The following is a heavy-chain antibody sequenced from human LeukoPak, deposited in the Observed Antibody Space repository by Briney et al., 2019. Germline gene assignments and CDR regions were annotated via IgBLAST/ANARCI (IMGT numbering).Heavy chain of an antibody. V-gene: IGHV3-74*01. D-gene: IGHD6-13*01. CDR2: INSDGSTT. Sequence: GGSLRLSCAASGFTFNSYWMHWVRQAPGKGLVWVSRINSDGSTTTYADSVKGRFTTSRDNAKNTLYLQMNSLRVEDTAVYYCTRDRITAAGNWFDPWGQGTLVTVSS. CDR1: GFTFNSYW. J-gene: IGHJ5*02. CDR3: TRDRITAAGNWFDP.